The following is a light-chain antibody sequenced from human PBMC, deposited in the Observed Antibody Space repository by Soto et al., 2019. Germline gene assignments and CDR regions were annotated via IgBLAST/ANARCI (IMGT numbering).Light chain of an antibody. CDR3: QQYGTSLP. J-gene: IGKJ1*01. CDR1: QSVGSS. Sequence: EIVLTQSPGTLSLSPGERATLSCRASQSVGSSLVWYQQKPGQAPRLLIYGASIRATGIPDRSSGSGSGTDFTLTISRLEPEDFAVYYCQQYGTSLPFGQGTKVDIK. V-gene: IGKV3-20*01. CDR2: GAS.